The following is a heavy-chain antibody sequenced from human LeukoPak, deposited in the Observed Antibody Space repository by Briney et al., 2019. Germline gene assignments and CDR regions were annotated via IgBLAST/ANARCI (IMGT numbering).Heavy chain of an antibody. Sequence: SETLSLTCTVSGDSVSNGNYYWSWLRQPPGKALEWVGYIYYTGKTYYNPSLEGRVTILVDTSRNHFSVKLSSVTAADTAVYYCARSQNYYGSGDYWSQGTLVTVSS. CDR1: GDSVSNGNYY. D-gene: IGHD3-10*01. CDR3: ARSQNYYGSGDY. J-gene: IGHJ4*02. V-gene: IGHV4-61*03. CDR2: IYYTGKT.